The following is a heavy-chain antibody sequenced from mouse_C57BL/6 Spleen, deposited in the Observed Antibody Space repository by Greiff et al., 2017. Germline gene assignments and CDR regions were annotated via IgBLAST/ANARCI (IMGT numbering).Heavy chain of an antibody. CDR2: VYPYNGGT. CDR1: GFTFTDYY. D-gene: IGHD4-1*01. J-gene: IGHJ3*01. V-gene: IGHV1-36*01. CDR3: ARGGVTGTTPFAY. Sequence: VHVKQSGPVLVKPGPSVKISCKASGFTFTDYYMHWVKQSHGKSLEWIGLVYPYNGGTSYNPKFKGKATLTVDTSSSTAYMQLNSLTSEDSAVYYCARGGVTGTTPFAYWGQGTLVTVSA.